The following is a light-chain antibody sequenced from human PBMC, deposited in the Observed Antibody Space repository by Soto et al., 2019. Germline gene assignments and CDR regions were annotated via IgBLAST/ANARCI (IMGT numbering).Light chain of an antibody. CDR3: QQYYRYPWT. J-gene: IGKJ1*01. Sequence: DIQMTQSPTTLSASVGDRVTITCRASQIVSNVLAWFQQKPGKGPELLIYDVSNLQSGVPSRFSGSGSGTAFTLPISSLQPDDFAVYYCQQYYRYPWTFGQETQVEIK. CDR1: QIVSNV. V-gene: IGKV1-5*01. CDR2: DVS.